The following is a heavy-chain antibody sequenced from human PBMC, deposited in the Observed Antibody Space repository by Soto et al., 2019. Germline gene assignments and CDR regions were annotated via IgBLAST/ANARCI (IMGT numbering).Heavy chain of an antibody. V-gene: IGHV4-38-2*02. J-gene: IGHJ5*02. D-gene: IGHD2-8*01. CDR1: GFFISSGNY. Sequence: SETLSLTCGVSGFFISSGNYWAWIRQPPGKGLEWIGNILHAGSTYYNPSLTSRATMSVDTSRNQISLRLRSVTAADTAVYYCGKDASSNGWFDVWGQGTLVTVSS. CDR3: GKDASSNGWFDV. CDR2: ILHAGST.